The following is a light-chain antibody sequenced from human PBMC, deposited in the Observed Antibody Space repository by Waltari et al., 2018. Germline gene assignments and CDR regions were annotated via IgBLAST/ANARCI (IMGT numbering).Light chain of an antibody. Sequence: DTLITPSPSSLSASVGARAPITCRASQAISTYVNWYQQTPGMAPKLLIFSSSTLHRGVSSRFSGSGSGTEFTLTISNLQPDDFATYYCQQSYSAPLAFGGGTKLDI. CDR1: QAISTY. J-gene: IGKJ4*01. CDR2: SSS. CDR3: QQSYSAPLA. V-gene: IGKV1-39*01.